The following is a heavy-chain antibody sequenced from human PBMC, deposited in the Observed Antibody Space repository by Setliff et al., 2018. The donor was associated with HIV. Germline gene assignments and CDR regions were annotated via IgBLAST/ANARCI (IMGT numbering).Heavy chain of an antibody. V-gene: IGHV1-24*01. Sequence: ASVKVSCKVSGYPLSELSIHWVRQAPGKGLEWMGGSDDEDGESVYAQKFQDRVTMTEDRSTDTAYMELSSLRSEDTAVYYCATVPLGDWSFDSWGQGTLVTVSS. CDR3: ATVPLGDWSFDS. CDR1: GYPLSELS. D-gene: IGHD3-9*01. CDR2: SDDEDGES. J-gene: IGHJ4*02.